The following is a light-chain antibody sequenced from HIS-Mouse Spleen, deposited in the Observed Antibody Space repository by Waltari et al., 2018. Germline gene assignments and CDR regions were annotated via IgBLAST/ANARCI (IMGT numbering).Light chain of an antibody. CDR3: YSTDSSGNHRV. CDR2: EDS. Sequence: SYELTQPPSVSVSPGQTARIPRPGDALPTTSAYWYQQKSGQAPVLVIYEDSKRPPGIPERFSGSSSGTMATLTISGAQVEDEADYYCYSTDSSGNHRVFGGGTKLTVL. V-gene: IGLV3-10*01. J-gene: IGLJ2*01. CDR1: ALPTTS.